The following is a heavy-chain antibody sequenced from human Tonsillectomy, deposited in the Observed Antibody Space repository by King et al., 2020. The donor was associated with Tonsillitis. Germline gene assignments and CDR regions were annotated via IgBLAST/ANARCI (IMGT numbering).Heavy chain of an antibody. CDR3: AKVARTWYDNDAFDL. CDR1: GFTFTKNG. Sequence: VQLVESGGGVVQPGRSLRLLCAASGFTFTKNGMHWVRQAPGKGLEWVAVISYDGSYKYYADSVKGRFTISRDSSKNTVYLQMNSLRAEDTAVYYCAKVARTWYDNDAFDLWGQGTMVIVSS. CDR2: ISYDGSYK. J-gene: IGHJ3*01. V-gene: IGHV3-30*18. D-gene: IGHD6-13*01.